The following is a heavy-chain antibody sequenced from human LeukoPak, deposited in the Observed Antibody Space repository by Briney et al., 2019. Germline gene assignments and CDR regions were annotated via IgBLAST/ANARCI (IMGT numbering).Heavy chain of an antibody. CDR2: INPNSGGT. CDR1: GYTFTGYY. CDR3: ARVYSRGIAAAGPTPPGY. V-gene: IGHV1-2*02. Sequence: GAAVKVSCKASGYTFTGYYMHWVRQAPGQGLEWMGWINPNSGGTNYAQKFQGGVTMTRDTSISTAYMELSRLRSDDTAVYYCARVYSRGIAAAGPTPPGYWGQGTLVTVSS. J-gene: IGHJ4*02. D-gene: IGHD6-13*01.